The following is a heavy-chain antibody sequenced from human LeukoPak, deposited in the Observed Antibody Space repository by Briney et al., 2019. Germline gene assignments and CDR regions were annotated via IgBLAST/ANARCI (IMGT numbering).Heavy chain of an antibody. D-gene: IGHD3-22*01. Sequence: GGPLRLSCAASGFTLSSYGMHWVRQAPGKGLEWVAVISYDGSKKYYADSVKGRFTISRDNSKNTLYLQMNSLRAEDTAVYYCARDRDYYDSSLLMDVWGQGTTVTVSS. V-gene: IGHV3-30*03. J-gene: IGHJ6*02. CDR2: ISYDGSKK. CDR3: ARDRDYYDSSLLMDV. CDR1: GFTLSSYG.